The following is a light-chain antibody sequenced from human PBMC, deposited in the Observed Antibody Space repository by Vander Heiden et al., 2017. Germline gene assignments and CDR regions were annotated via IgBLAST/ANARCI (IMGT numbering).Light chain of an antibody. Sequence: EIVLTQPPGTLPFSPGERATLPCRASQRVSSSYLAWYQQKPGQTPRLLIYGASSRATGIPDRFSGSGSGADFTLTISSLEPEDFAVYYCHQYGSSPFTFGPGTTVDIK. J-gene: IGKJ3*01. V-gene: IGKV3-20*01. CDR1: QRVSSSY. CDR3: HQYGSSPFT. CDR2: GAS.